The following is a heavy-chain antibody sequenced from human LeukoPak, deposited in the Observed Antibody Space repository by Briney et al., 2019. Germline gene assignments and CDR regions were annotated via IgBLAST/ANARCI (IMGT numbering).Heavy chain of an antibody. J-gene: IGHJ4*02. CDR2: ISASGVMT. V-gene: IGHV3-23*01. CDR1: GFTVPDYA. CDR3: ARVGGYSGYAVI. D-gene: IGHD5-12*01. Sequence: TGGSLRLSCAASGFTVPDYAMTWVRQAPGKGLEWVSSISASGVMTYYADSVKGRFTVSRDNSKNQFSLKLSSVTAADTAVYYCARVGGYSGYAVIWGQGTLVTVSS.